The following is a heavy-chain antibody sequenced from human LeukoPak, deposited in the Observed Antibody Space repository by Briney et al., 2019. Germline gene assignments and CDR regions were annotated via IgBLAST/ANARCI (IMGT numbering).Heavy chain of an antibody. CDR3: ASRQYDFWSGRPGGGFDP. CDR1: GGSISSYY. D-gene: IGHD3-3*01. V-gene: IGHV4-4*07. J-gene: IGHJ5*02. Sequence: SETLSLTCTVSGGSISSYYWSWIRQPAGKGLEWIGRIYTSGSTNYNPSLKSRVTMSVDTSKNQFSLKLGSVTAADTAVYYCASRQYDFWSGRPGGGFDPWGQGTLVTVSS. CDR2: IYTSGST.